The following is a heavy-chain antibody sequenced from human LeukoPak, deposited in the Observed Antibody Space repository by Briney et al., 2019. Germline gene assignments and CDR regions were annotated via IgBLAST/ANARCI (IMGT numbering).Heavy chain of an antibody. CDR3: ARVVVATIGDDYYYYYMDV. D-gene: IGHD5-12*01. CDR1: GYSISSGYY. J-gene: IGHJ6*03. CDR2: IYHSGST. Sequence: SETLSLTCTVSGYSISSGYYWGWIRQPPGKGLEWIGSIYHSGSTYYNPSLKSRVTISVDTSKNQFSLKLSSVTAADTAVYYCARVVVATIGDDYYYYYMDVWGKGTTVTVSS. V-gene: IGHV4-38-2*02.